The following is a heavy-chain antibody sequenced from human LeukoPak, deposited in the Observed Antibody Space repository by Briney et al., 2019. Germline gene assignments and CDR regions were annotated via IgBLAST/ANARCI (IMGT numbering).Heavy chain of an antibody. V-gene: IGHV3-66*01. J-gene: IGHJ6*02. CDR1: GFTFSSYA. Sequence: GGSLRLSCAASGFTFSSYAMSWVRQAPGKGLERVSVIYSGGSTYYADSVKGRFTISRDNSKNTLYLQMNSLRAEDTAVYYCARWTKEYYYYGMDVWGQGTTVTVPS. CDR3: ARWTKEYYYYGMDV. CDR2: IYSGGST.